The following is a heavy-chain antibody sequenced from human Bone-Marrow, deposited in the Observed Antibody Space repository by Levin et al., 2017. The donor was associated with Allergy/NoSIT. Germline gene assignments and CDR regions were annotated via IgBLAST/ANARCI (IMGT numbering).Heavy chain of an antibody. CDR2: MSSSGETI. V-gene: IGHV3-11*01. J-gene: IGHJ4*02. CDR1: GLTFSDYY. Sequence: PGGSLRLSCAASGLTFSDYYMSWIRQAPGKGLEWVSYMSSSGETIFYADSVMGRFTLSRDSAKNSLYLQMNNLRVEDTAVYYCASTSVAGTDPGYWGQGTLVTVSS. CDR3: ASTSVAGTDPGY. D-gene: IGHD1-14*01.